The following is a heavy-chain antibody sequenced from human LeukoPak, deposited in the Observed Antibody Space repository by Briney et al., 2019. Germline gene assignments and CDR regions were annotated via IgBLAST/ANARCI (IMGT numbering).Heavy chain of an antibody. CDR3: ARVVVATIFYYYYMDV. Sequence: GGSLRLSCAASGFTFSSYSMNWVRQAPGKGLEWVSYISSSSSTIYYADSVKGRFTISRDNSKNTLYLQMGSLRAEDMAVYYCARVVVATIFYYYYMDVWGKGTTVTVSS. CDR1: GFTFSSYS. CDR2: ISSSSSTI. V-gene: IGHV3-48*01. D-gene: IGHD5-12*01. J-gene: IGHJ6*03.